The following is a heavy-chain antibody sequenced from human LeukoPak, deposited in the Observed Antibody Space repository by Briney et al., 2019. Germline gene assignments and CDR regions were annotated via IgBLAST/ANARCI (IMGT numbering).Heavy chain of an antibody. CDR1: GFTFNDFA. D-gene: IGHD6-19*01. CDR3: AKMSGYTSGWIDY. J-gene: IGHJ4*02. CDR2: ITWNSGRI. V-gene: IGHV3-9*03. Sequence: PGRSLRLSCAASGFTFNDFAMHWVRQAPGKGLEWVSGITWNSGRIAYADSVKGRFTISRGNAKNSLYLQMNSLRAEDMALYYCAKMSGYTSGWIDYWGQGALVSVSS.